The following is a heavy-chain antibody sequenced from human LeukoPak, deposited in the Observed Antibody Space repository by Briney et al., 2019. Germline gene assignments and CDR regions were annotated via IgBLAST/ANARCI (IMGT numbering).Heavy chain of an antibody. CDR1: GFSVRSSY. Sequence: PGGSLRLSCEASGFSVRSSYMSWVRQAPGKGLEWVSVIYTSDSTHYADSVKGRFIISRDNSRNTLYLQMNSLRAEDTAVYYCAKDSGGDYGDYLIDPWGQGTLVTVSS. V-gene: IGHV3-53*01. CDR2: IYTSDST. J-gene: IGHJ5*02. D-gene: IGHD4-17*01. CDR3: AKDSGGDYGDYLIDP.